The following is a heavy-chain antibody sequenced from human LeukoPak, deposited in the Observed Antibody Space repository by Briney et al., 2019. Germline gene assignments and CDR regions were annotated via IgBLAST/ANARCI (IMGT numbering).Heavy chain of an antibody. CDR1: GYTFTGYY. D-gene: IGHD3-10*01. CDR3: ARGRVTMVRGSKRRFYYYYMDV. V-gene: IGHV1-2*02. Sequence: ASVKVSCKASGYTFTGYYMHWVRQAPGQGLEWMGWTNPNSGGTNYAQKFQGRVTMTRDTSISTAYMELSSLRSEDTAVYYCARGRVTMVRGSKRRFYYYYMDVWGKGTTVTISS. CDR2: TNPNSGGT. J-gene: IGHJ6*03.